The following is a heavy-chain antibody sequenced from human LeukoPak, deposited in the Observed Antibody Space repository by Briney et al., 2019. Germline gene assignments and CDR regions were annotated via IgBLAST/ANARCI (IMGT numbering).Heavy chain of an antibody. Sequence: GGSLRLSCVASGFTVNSNYMNWVRQAPGKGLEWVSLIYGGTNTYYADSVKGRFTISRDNSKNTLYLQMNSLRAEDTAVYYCAGGGRSCSTTSCSPTWFDPWGQGALVTVSS. D-gene: IGHD2-2*01. V-gene: IGHV3-53*01. CDR3: AGGGRSCSTTSCSPTWFDP. CDR2: IYGGTNT. J-gene: IGHJ5*02. CDR1: GFTVNSNY.